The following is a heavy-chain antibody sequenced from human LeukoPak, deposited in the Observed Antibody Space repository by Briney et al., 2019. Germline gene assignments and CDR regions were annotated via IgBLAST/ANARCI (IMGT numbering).Heavy chain of an antibody. D-gene: IGHD3-22*01. J-gene: IGHJ4*02. Sequence: GGSLRLSCAASGFTFSSYAMHWVRQAPGKGLEWVAVISYDGSNKYYADSVKGRFTISRDNSKNTLYLQMNSLGAEDTAVYYCAREPLRVYYYDSSGYLDYWGQGTLVTVSS. V-gene: IGHV3-30-3*01. CDR3: AREPLRVYYYDSSGYLDY. CDR1: GFTFSSYA. CDR2: ISYDGSNK.